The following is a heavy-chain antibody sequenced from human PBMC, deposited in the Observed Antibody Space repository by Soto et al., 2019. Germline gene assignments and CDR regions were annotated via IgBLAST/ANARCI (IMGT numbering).Heavy chain of an antibody. CDR2: ISGSGGST. Sequence: PGGSLRLSCAASGFTFSSYARSWVRQARGKGLEWVSAISGSGGSTYYADSVKGRFTISRDNSKNTLYLQMNSLRAEDTAVYYCANIGSSWYLFDYWGQGTLVTVSS. V-gene: IGHV3-23*01. CDR3: ANIGSSWYLFDY. J-gene: IGHJ4*02. CDR1: GFTFSSYA. D-gene: IGHD6-13*01.